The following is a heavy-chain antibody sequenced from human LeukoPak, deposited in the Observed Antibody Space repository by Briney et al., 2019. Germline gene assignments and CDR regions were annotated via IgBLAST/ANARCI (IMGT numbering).Heavy chain of an antibody. V-gene: IGHV4-31*03. CDR1: GASITSGIYY. J-gene: IGHJ3*02. Sequence: PSETLSLTCTVSGASITSGIYYWTWIRHHPGKGLEWIGCIYSSGYTHYNPSVRSRVIMSMDTSKNQFSLSVTSVTAADTAVYYCARSRGTVYRADVFDIWGQGTVVTVSS. CDR2: IYSSGYT. D-gene: IGHD1/OR15-1a*01. CDR3: ARSRGTVYRADVFDI.